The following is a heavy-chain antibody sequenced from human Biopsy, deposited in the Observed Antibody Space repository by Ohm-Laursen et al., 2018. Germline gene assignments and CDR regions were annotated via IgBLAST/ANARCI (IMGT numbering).Heavy chain of an antibody. CDR3: ATKLTGYFHH. CDR1: GGTFSNYG. V-gene: IGHV1-69*06. J-gene: IGHJ1*01. D-gene: IGHD3-9*01. CDR2: NIPILGTG. Sequence: ASVKVSCKTPGGTFSNYGVNWVRQAPGQGLEWLGGNIPILGTGNYAQKFQDRVTVAADTSTSTATMELRSLRSDDTAVYYCATKLTGYFHHWGQGTLVIVSS.